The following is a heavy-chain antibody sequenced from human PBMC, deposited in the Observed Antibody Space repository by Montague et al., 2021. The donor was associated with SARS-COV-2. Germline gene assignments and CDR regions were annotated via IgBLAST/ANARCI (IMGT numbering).Heavy chain of an antibody. CDR3: AKGGGGGSYFFAY. D-gene: IGHD3-16*01. CDR1: GDSINSYY. J-gene: IGHJ4*02. Sequence: SETLSLTCTVSGDSINSYYWSWIRQSPGKGLDRIGYISYSGSTNFNPSLTSRVSMSVDTSKNQFSLNLRYVTAADTAVYYCAKGGGGGSYFFAYWGQGTLVTVSS. V-gene: IGHV4-59*01. CDR2: ISYSGST.